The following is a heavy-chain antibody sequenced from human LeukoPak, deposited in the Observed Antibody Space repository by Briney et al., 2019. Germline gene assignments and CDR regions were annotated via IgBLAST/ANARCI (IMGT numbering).Heavy chain of an antibody. J-gene: IGHJ4*02. V-gene: IGHV1-69*13. CDR3: ASYAWGYSGYDYEEY. Sequence: SVKVSCKAPGGTFSSYAISWVRQAPGQGLEWMGGIIPIFGTANYAQKFQGRVTITADESTSTAYMELSSLRSEDTAVYYCASYAWGYSGYDYEEYWGQGTLVTVSS. CDR1: GGTFSSYA. D-gene: IGHD5-12*01. CDR2: IIPIFGTA.